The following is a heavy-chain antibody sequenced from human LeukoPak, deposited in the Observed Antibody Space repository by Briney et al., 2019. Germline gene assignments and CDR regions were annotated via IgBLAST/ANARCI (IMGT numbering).Heavy chain of an antibody. CDR1: GFTFSDYY. J-gene: IGHJ6*02. CDR3: ATRGKDGYNANYYGMDV. D-gene: IGHD5-24*01. V-gene: IGHV3-23*01. Sequence: PGGSLRLSCAASGFTFSDYYMSWIRQAPGKGLEWVSAISGSGGSTFYADSVKGRFTISRDNSKNTLFLQMNSLGAEDTAIYYCATRGKDGYNANYYGMDVWGQGTTVTVSS. CDR2: ISGSGGST.